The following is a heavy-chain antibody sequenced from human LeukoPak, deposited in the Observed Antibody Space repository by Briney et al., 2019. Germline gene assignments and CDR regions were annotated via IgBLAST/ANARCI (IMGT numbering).Heavy chain of an antibody. CDR1: GYTFTSYY. CDR3: ARDSGRYFRFDY. D-gene: IGHD3-16*02. J-gene: IGHJ4*02. CDR2: INTSGGST. Sequence: ASVKVSCKASGYTFTSYYMHWVRQAPGQGLEWMGVINTSGGSTSYAQKFQGRVTMTRDTSTSTVYMELSSLRSEDTAVYYCARDSGRYFRFDYWGQGTPVTVSS. V-gene: IGHV1-46*01.